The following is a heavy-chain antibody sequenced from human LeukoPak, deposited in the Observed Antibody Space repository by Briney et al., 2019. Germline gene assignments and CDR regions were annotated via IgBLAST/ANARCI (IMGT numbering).Heavy chain of an antibody. Sequence: GGSLRLSCAASGFTFRSSWMSWVRQAPGKGLEWEANIKPDASEKYYVDSVKGRFTISRDNAKNTLFLQMNTLRAEDTAVYYCAKDSSGYYWGQGTLVTVSS. D-gene: IGHD6-19*01. CDR3: AKDSSGYY. CDR2: IKPDASEK. CDR1: GFTFRSSW. V-gene: IGHV3-7*04. J-gene: IGHJ4*02.